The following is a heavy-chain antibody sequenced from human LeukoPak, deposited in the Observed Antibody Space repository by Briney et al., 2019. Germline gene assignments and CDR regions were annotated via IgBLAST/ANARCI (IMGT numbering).Heavy chain of an antibody. D-gene: IGHD4-11*01. J-gene: IGHJ4*02. CDR2: IYYTGST. V-gene: IGHV4-59*01. Sequence: PSETLSLTCTVSSGSIRNYYWSWIRQPPGKGLEWIAYIYYTGSTNYNPSLKSRVPISVDTSKNQFFLKLSSVTAADTAVYYCARHYMPSWDYWGQGTLVTVSS. CDR1: SGSIRNYY. CDR3: ARHYMPSWDY.